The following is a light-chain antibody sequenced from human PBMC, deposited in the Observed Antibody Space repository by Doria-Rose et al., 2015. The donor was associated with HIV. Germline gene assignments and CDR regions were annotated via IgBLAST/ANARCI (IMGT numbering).Light chain of an antibody. CDR3: QQYYDTPS. CDR2: WAS. CDR1: QSLLYTSKNY. J-gene: IGKJ3*01. V-gene: IGKV4-1*01. Sequence: DIRVTQSPESLGMSLGERATLNCKSNQSLLYTSKNYLAWYQQKPGQPPTLLIYWASTRQSAVPARFSGSRSGTDFTLTISSLEAEDVAVYYCQQYYDTPSFGPGTTVDIK.